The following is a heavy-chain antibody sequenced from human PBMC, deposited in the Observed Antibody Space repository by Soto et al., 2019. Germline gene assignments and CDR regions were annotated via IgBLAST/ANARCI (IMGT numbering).Heavy chain of an antibody. CDR1: GFTFGNYA. CDR2: ITWNSGGI. D-gene: IGHD6-13*01. J-gene: IGHJ5*01. CDR3: AKDMGIANAWFDS. Sequence: EVQLVESGGGLVQPGRSLRLSCAASGFTFGNYAMHWVRQAPGKGLEWVSGITWNSGGIGYADSVKGRFTVSRDNAKNSLYLQMNSPRAEDTALYYCAKDMGIANAWFDSWGQGTLVTVSS. V-gene: IGHV3-9*01.